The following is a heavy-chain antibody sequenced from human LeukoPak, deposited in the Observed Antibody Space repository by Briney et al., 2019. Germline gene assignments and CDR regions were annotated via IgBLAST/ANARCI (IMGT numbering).Heavy chain of an antibody. J-gene: IGHJ4*02. CDR2: ISGSGDNT. D-gene: IGHD1-20*01. CDR1: GFTFSSYA. CDR3: AKRVTGTTRYFDS. V-gene: IGHV3-23*01. Sequence: QSGGSLRLSCAASGFTFSSYAMEWVRQAPGKGLEWVSYISGSGDNTYYADSVKGRFTISRDNSKNTLSLQMNSLGAEDTAVYYCAKRVTGTTRYFDSWSQGTLVTVSS.